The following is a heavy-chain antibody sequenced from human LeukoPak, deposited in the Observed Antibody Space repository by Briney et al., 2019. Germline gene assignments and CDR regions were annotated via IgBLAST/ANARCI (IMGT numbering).Heavy chain of an antibody. J-gene: IGHJ4*02. V-gene: IGHV5-51*01. CDR2: IYPGDSDT. D-gene: IGHD3-22*01. CDR1: GYSFINYW. CDR3: ARHPYYYDSSGYFDY. Sequence: GESLKISCKGSGYSFINYWIGWVRQMPGKGLEWMGIIYPGDSDTRYYPSFQGQVTISADKSIRTAYLQWSSLKASDTAMYYCARHPYYYDSSGYFDYWGQGTLVTVSS.